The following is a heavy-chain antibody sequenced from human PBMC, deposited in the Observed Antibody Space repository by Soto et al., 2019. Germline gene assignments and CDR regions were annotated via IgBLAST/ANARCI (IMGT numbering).Heavy chain of an antibody. V-gene: IGHV3-48*03. CDR2: ISSAGDSS. D-gene: IGHD2-2*01. CDR1: GFTFSSYE. CDR3: ARVYCSTTTCHVQAFDS. Sequence: EVQLVESGGGLAQPGGSARLSCAASGFTFSSYEMNWVRQAPGKTLEWVSYISSAGDSSYYADSVKSRFTISRDNAKNSLYLQMNSLRVEDTAVYYCARVYCSTTTCHVQAFDSWGQGTLVTVSS. J-gene: IGHJ4*02.